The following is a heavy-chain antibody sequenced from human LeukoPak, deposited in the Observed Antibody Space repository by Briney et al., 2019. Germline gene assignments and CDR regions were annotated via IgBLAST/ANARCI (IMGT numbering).Heavy chain of an antibody. CDR1: GGTFSSYA. CDR2: IIPIFGTA. CDR3: ARAGGGSYHYYYYYYMDV. Sequence: SVKVSCKASGGTFSSYAISWVRQAPGQGLEWMGGIIPIFGTANYAQKFQGRVTITADESTSTAYMELSSLRSEDTAVYDCARAGGGSYHYYYYYYMDVWGKGTTVTVSS. J-gene: IGHJ6*03. D-gene: IGHD2-15*01. V-gene: IGHV1-69*01.